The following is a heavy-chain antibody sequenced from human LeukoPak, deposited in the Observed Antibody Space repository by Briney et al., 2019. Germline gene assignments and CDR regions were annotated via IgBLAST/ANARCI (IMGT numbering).Heavy chain of an antibody. D-gene: IGHD6-13*01. CDR3: AKGTLSIAAAGIVEY. V-gene: IGHV3-23*01. Sequence: PGGSLRFSCAASGFTFSNYAMSWVRQAPGKGLEWVSGISDSGGVTYYADSVRGRFTISRDNSKNTVYLQMNSLRAEDTAVYYCAKGTLSIAAAGIVEYWGQGTLVTVSS. CDR2: ISDSGGVT. CDR1: GFTFSNYA. J-gene: IGHJ4*02.